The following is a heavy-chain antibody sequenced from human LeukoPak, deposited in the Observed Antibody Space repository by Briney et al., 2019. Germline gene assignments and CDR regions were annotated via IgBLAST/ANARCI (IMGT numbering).Heavy chain of an antibody. CDR2: IRYDGSNK. Sequence: GGSLRLSCAASGFTFSSYGMHWVRQAPGKGLEWVAFIRYDGSNKYYADSVKGRFTISRDNSKNTLYLQMNSLRAEDTAVYYCARADRRRPPYTSSWYSENIFDYWGQGTLVTVSS. CDR1: GFTFSSYG. J-gene: IGHJ4*02. D-gene: IGHD6-13*01. CDR3: ARADRRRPPYTSSWYSENIFDY. V-gene: IGHV3-30*02.